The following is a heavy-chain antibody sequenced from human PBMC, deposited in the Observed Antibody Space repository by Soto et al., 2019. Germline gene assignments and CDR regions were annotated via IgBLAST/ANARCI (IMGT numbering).Heavy chain of an antibody. J-gene: IGHJ4*03. Sequence: EVQLLESGGGLVQPGGSLRLSCAASGFTFSTYAMSCVRQVPGKGLEWVSAIGGSGERTYYADSVKGRFTISRDNSRDTLEMQMNSLRVEDTAVYYCVERSGQSGGWGYFDIWGQGTLVTFSS. V-gene: IGHV3-23*01. CDR2: IGGSGERT. D-gene: IGHD6-19*01. CDR1: GFTFSTYA. CDR3: VERSGQSGGWGYFDI.